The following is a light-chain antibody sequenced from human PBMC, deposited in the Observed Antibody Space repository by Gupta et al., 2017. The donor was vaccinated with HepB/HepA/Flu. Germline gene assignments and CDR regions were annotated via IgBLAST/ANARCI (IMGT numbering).Light chain of an antibody. CDR3: EAWDDSLTGGV. CDR2: RNN. V-gene: IGLV1-44*01. CDR1: SSNIGSNT. J-gene: IGLJ2*01. Sequence: QSVLTQPPSASGTPSDRVTIPCSGSSSNIGSNTVNWYQQLPGTAPKLLIYRNNQRPSGVPDRFSGSKSGTSASLDITGLQSGDEADYYWEAWDDSLTGGVFGGGTKLTVL.